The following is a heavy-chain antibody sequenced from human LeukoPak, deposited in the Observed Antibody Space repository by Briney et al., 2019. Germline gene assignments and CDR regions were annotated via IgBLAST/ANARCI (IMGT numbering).Heavy chain of an antibody. CDR2: INHSGST. CDR1: GGSFSGYY. J-gene: IGHJ4*02. D-gene: IGHD2-8*01. CDR3: AISLGYCHSGVCSLFDY. Sequence: PSETLSLTCAVYGGSFSGYYWSWIRQPPGKGLEWIGEINHSGSTNYNPSPKSRVTISVETSKNHSSLKLSSVTAADTAVYYCAISLGYCHSGVCSLFDYWGQGTLVTVSS. V-gene: IGHV4-34*01.